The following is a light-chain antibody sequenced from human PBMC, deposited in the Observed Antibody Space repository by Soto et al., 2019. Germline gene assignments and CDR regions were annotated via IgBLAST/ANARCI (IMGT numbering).Light chain of an antibody. J-gene: IGKJ1*01. CDR3: LQDYTYPWT. V-gene: IGKV1-6*01. Sequence: AIQMTQSPSSLSASIGDRVTITCRASQGIRDDLGWYRQRPGKAPELLIFAASSLQGGVPSRFSGSGSGTDVTLTISSLQPEDFATYFCLQDYTYPWTFGQGTKVEVE. CDR2: AAS. CDR1: QGIRDD.